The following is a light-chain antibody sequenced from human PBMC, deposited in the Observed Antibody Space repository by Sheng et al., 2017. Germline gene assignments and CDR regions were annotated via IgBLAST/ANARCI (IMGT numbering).Light chain of an antibody. J-gene: IGKJ1*01. Sequence: IQLTQSPSSLSASVGDRVTVTCRASQGISSDLAWYQRQPGKAPRLLIYDASSRQSGVPSRFSGSGSGTDFTLTISSLQPEDFAVYYCQQSNNWPWTFGQGTKVEIK. CDR3: QQSNNWPWT. CDR2: DAS. V-gene: IGKV1D-13*01. CDR1: QGISSD.